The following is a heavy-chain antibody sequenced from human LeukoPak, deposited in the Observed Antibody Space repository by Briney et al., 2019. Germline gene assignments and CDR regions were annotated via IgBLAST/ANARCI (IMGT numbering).Heavy chain of an antibody. D-gene: IGHD3-3*01. CDR2: IYYSGST. CDR3: ARAFTIFGVVIRYYFDY. V-gene: IGHV4-39*01. CDR1: GGSISSSSYY. Sequence: SETLSLTCTVSGGSISSSSYYWGWMRHPPGKGLEWIGSIYYSGSTYYNPSLKSRVTISVDTSKNQFSLKLSSVTAADTAVYYCARAFTIFGVVIRYYFDYWGQGTLVTVSS. J-gene: IGHJ4*02.